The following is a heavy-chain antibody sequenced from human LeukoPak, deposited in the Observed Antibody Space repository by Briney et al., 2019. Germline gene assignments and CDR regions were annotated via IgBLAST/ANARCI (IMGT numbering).Heavy chain of an antibody. CDR2: FDPEDGET. V-gene: IGHV1-24*01. D-gene: IGHD6-13*01. CDR3: ATRLIIAAAEVY. Sequence: ASVKVSCKVSGYTLTELSMHWVRQAPGKGLEWMGGFDPEDGETIYAQKFQGRVTMTEDTSTDTAYMELSSLRSEDTAVYYCATRLIIAAAEVYWGLGTLVTVSS. J-gene: IGHJ4*02. CDR1: GYTLTELS.